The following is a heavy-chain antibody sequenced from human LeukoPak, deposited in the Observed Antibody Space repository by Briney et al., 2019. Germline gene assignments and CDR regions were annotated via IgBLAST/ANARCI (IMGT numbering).Heavy chain of an antibody. V-gene: IGHV3-23*01. D-gene: IGHD4-17*01. CDR3: AKDWDDYGDYLPLDY. CDR2: IRGSGGST. CDR1: GFTFSSYA. J-gene: IGHJ4*02. Sequence: GGSLRLSCAASGFTFSSYAMSWVRQAPGKGLEWVSAIRGSGGSTYYADSVKGRFTISRDNSKNTLYLQMNSLRAEDTAVYYCAKDWDDYGDYLPLDYWGQGTLVNVSS.